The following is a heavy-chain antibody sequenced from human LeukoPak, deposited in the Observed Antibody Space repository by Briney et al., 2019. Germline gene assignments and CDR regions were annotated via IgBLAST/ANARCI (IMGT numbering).Heavy chain of an antibody. J-gene: IGHJ5*02. CDR3: ARCIAAAGTGFDP. V-gene: IGHV4-39*07. Sequence: PSETLSLTCTVSGGSISSSSYYWGWIRQPPGKGLEWIGSIYYSGSTYYNPSLKSRVTISVDTSKNQFSLKLSSVTAADTAVYYCARCIAAAGTGFDPWGQGTLVTVSS. D-gene: IGHD6-13*01. CDR2: IYYSGST. CDR1: GGSISSSSYY.